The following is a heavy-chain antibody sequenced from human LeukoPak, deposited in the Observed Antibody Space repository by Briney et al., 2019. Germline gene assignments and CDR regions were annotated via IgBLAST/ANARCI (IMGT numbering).Heavy chain of an antibody. Sequence: GGSLRLSCAASGFTFNNYAVTWVRQAPGKGLEWVSAMSSSIGRTFYADSVKGRSTISRDNSKNTLYLQMNSLRAEDTAVYYCALSTYCGEHCAWYFDLWGRGTLVTVSS. CDR2: MSSSIGRT. V-gene: IGHV3-23*01. D-gene: IGHD2-21*01. CDR1: GFTFNNYA. CDR3: ALSTYCGEHCAWYFDL. J-gene: IGHJ2*01.